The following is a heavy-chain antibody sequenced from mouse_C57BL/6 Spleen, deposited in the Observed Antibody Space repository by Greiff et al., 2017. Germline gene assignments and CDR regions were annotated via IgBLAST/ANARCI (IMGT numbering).Heavy chain of an antibody. D-gene: IGHD1-1*01. CDR1: GYAFSSYW. CDR3: ARRGGIITTVFGY. V-gene: IGHV1-80*01. CDR2: IYPGDGDT. J-gene: IGHJ2*01. Sequence: VLLVESGAELVKPGASVKISCKASGYAFSSYWMNWVQQRPGKGLEWIGQIYPGDGDTNYNGKFKGKATLTADKSSSTAYMQLSSLTSEDSAVYFCARRGGIITTVFGYWGQGTTLTVSS.